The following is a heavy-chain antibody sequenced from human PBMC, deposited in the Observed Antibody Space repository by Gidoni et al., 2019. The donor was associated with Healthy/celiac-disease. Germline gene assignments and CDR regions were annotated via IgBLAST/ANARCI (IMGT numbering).Heavy chain of an antibody. CDR2: ISYDGSNK. D-gene: IGHD3-10*01. CDR3: ARSYGSGSYYPEGDAFDI. V-gene: IGHV3-30-3*01. CDR1: GFTFSSSA. J-gene: IGHJ3*02. Sequence: QVQLVESGGGVVQPGRSLRLSCAASGFTFSSSAMHWVRQAPGKGLEWVAVISYDGSNKYYADSVKGRFTISRDNSKNTLYLQMNSLRAEDTAVYYCARSYGSGSYYPEGDAFDIWGQGTMVTVSS.